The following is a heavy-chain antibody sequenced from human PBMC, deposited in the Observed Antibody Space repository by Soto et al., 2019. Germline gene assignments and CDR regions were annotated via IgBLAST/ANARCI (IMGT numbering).Heavy chain of an antibody. Sequence: ASVKVSCKASGYTFTSYDINWVRQATGQGLEWMGWMNPNSGNTGYAQKFQGRVTMTRNTSISTAYMELSSLRSEDTAVYYCASFSGYDYYYYYGMDVWGQGTTVTVSS. V-gene: IGHV1-8*01. J-gene: IGHJ6*02. CDR3: ASFSGYDYYYYYGMDV. CDR1: GYTFTSYD. D-gene: IGHD5-12*01. CDR2: MNPNSGNT.